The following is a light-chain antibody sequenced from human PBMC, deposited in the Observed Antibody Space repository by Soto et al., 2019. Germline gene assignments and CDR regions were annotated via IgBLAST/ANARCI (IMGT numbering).Light chain of an antibody. Sequence: QSVLTQPASVSGSPGQSITISRTGTSSDFGGYNYVSWYQQHPGKAPKLMIYDVSNRPSGVSNRFSGSKSGNTASLTISGLQAEDEADYYCSSYTSSSLYVFGIGTKVTVL. V-gene: IGLV2-14*01. CDR2: DVS. J-gene: IGLJ1*01. CDR3: SSYTSSSLYV. CDR1: SSDFGGYNY.